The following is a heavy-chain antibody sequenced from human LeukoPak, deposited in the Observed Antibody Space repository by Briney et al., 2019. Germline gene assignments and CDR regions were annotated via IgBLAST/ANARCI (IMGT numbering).Heavy chain of an antibody. D-gene: IGHD3-3*01. V-gene: IGHV4-34*01. CDR1: GGSFSGYY. CDR3: ARGPYYDFWSGYHY. Sequence: PSETLSLTCAVYGGSFSGYYWSWIRQPSGKGLEWIGEINHSGSTNYNPSLKSRVTISVDTSKNQFSLKLSSVTAADTAVYYCARGPYYDFWSGYHYWGQGTLVTVSS. J-gene: IGHJ4*02. CDR2: INHSGST.